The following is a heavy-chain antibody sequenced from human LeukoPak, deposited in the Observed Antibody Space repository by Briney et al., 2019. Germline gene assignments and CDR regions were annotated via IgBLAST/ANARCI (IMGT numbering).Heavy chain of an antibody. CDR1: GGSISSSSYY. J-gene: IGHJ4*02. Sequence: EPSETLSLTCTVSGGSISSSSYYWGWIRQPPGKGLEWIGSIYYSGSTYYNPSLKSRVTISVDTSKNQFSPKLSSVTAADTAVYYCAREAAAGTYYFDYWGQGTLVTVSS. V-gene: IGHV4-39*07. CDR2: IYYSGST. CDR3: AREAAAGTYYFDY. D-gene: IGHD6-13*01.